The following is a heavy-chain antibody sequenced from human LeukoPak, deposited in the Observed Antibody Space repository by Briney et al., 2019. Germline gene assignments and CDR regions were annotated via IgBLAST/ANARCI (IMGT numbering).Heavy chain of an antibody. CDR3: ARVAFGLYVMDV. D-gene: IGHD3/OR15-3a*01. CDR2: ISSDSNYI. V-gene: IGHV3-21*04. Sequence: GGPLRLSCAASGFTFSTYSMNWVRQAPGKGLEWVSSISSDSNYIYYADSLKGRFTISRDNAKSSLYLQMISLRAEDTAVYYCARVAFGLYVMDVWGQGTTVTVSS. J-gene: IGHJ6*02. CDR1: GFTFSTYS.